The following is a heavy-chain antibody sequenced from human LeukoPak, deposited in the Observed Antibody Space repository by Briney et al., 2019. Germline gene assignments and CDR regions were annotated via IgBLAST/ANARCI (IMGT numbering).Heavy chain of an antibody. J-gene: IGHJ4*02. Sequence: GGSLRLSCAASGFTFSTYSMNWVRQAPGKGLEWVSSISSSSIYIYYADSVKGRFNISRDNAKKSLYLQMNSLRAEDTAVYYCARTEFDSSGYPDYWGQGTLVTVSS. D-gene: IGHD3-22*01. V-gene: IGHV3-21*01. CDR3: ARTEFDSSGYPDY. CDR1: GFTFSTYS. CDR2: ISSSSIYI.